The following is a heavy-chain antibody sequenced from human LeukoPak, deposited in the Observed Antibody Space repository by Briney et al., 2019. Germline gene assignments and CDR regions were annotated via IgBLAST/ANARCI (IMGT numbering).Heavy chain of an antibody. D-gene: IGHD3-22*01. CDR3: ARDSPSVYYYDSSGTQDYFDY. V-gene: IGHV4-4*07. CDR1: GGSISSYY. CDR2: IYTSGST. Sequence: SETLSLTCTVSGGSISSYYWSWIRQPAGKGLEWIGRIYTSGSTNYNPSLKSRVTMSVDTSMNQFSLKLSSVTAADTAVYYCARDSPSVYYYDSSGTQDYFDYWGQGTLVTVSS. J-gene: IGHJ4*02.